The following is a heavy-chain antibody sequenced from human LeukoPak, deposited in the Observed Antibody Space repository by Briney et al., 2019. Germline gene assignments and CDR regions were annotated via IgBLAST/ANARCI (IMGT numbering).Heavy chain of an antibody. J-gene: IGHJ4*02. Sequence: PSETLSLTCTVSGGSISSSSYYWGWIRQPPGKGLEWIGSIYYSGSTYYNPSLKSRVTISVDTSKNQFSLKLSSVTAADTAVYYCARPSGSYQYYFDYWGQGTLVTVSS. D-gene: IGHD1-26*01. CDR2: IYYSGST. CDR1: GGSISSSSYY. V-gene: IGHV4-39*07. CDR3: ARPSGSYQYYFDY.